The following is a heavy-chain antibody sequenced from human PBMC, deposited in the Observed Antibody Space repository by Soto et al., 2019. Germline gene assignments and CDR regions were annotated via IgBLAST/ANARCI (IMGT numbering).Heavy chain of an antibody. CDR1: GFAFSSYG. Sequence: QVQLVESGGGVVQPGRSLRLSCAASGFAFSSYGMNWVRQAPGKGLEWVAVISYDGNNDYYADSVKGRFTISRDNSKNTXXLQMNSLRDEDPAVYYCAKDLIPSIVVAVVVTVDYWGQGTLVTVSS. CDR3: AKDLIPSIVVAVVVTVDY. CDR2: ISYDGNND. D-gene: IGHD2-15*01. J-gene: IGHJ4*02. V-gene: IGHV3-30*18.